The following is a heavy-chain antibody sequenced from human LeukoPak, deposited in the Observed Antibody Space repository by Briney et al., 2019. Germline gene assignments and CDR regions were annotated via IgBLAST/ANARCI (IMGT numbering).Heavy chain of an antibody. CDR1: GYIFTNYV. J-gene: IGHJ4*02. CDR2: MNPETSGT. V-gene: IGHV1-8*01. D-gene: IGHD2-2*01. CDR3: ARFIRHQLPTSDY. Sequence: GASVKVSCKTPGYIFTNYVINWVRQATGHGLEGMGWMNPETSGTQPAQKFQGRLTMTMDASAGTAYMELSSLTSDDTAVYYCARFIRHQLPTSDYWGQGTLVSVSS.